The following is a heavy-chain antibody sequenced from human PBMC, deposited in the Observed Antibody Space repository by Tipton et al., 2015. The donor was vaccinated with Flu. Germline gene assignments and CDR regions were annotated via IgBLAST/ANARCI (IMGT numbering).Heavy chain of an antibody. V-gene: IGHV4-38-2*01. D-gene: IGHD3-10*01. CDR1: GYSISSGYY. CDR3: ARLTYYYGSGTSDY. CDR2: VSHSGST. Sequence: TLSLTCAVSGYSISSGYYWGWIRQPPGKGLEWIGSVSHSGSTYYNPSLRSRVTISVDTSNNQFSLNLSSVTAADTAVYYCARLTYYYGSGTSDYWGQGTLVTVPS. J-gene: IGHJ4*02.